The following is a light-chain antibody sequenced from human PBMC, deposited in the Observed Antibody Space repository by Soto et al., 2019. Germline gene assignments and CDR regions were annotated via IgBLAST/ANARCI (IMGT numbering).Light chain of an antibody. Sequence: DIQMTQSPSSLSASEGDRVTITCRASQSVSTYLNWYQHKQGKAPKLLIYAASSLQSGVPSRFSGSVSGTEFTLTISSLQPEDSAVYYCQQSSSAPLTFGPGTKVDIK. CDR3: QQSSSAPLT. J-gene: IGKJ3*01. V-gene: IGKV1-39*01. CDR2: AAS. CDR1: QSVSTY.